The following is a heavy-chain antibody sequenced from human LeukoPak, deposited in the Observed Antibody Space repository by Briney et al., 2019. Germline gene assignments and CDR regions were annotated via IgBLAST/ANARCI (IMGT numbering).Heavy chain of an antibody. CDR2: IYYSGST. V-gene: IGHV4-39*01. D-gene: IGHD1-26*01. CDR1: GGSISSSSSY. J-gene: IGHJ4*02. Sequence: PSETLSLTCTVSGGSISSSSSYWGWIRQPPGKGLEWIGSIYYSGSTYHNPSLKSRVTISVDTSKNQFSLKLSSVTAADTAVYYCARIVGASDYWGQGTLVTVSS. CDR3: ARIVGASDY.